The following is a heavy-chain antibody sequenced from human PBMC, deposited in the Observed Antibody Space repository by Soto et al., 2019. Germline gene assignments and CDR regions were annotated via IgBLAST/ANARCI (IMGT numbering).Heavy chain of an antibody. D-gene: IGHD3-10*01. J-gene: IGHJ6*02. CDR3: ARCYRSGSSHYYYYGMDV. V-gene: IGHV4-4*02. Sequence: PSETLSLTCAVSGGSISSSNWWSWVRQPPGKGLEWIGEIYHSGSTNYNPSLKSRVTISVDKSKNQFSLKLSSVTAADTAVYYCARCYRSGSSHYYYYGMDVWGPGSTVTV. CDR1: GGSISSSNW. CDR2: IYHSGST.